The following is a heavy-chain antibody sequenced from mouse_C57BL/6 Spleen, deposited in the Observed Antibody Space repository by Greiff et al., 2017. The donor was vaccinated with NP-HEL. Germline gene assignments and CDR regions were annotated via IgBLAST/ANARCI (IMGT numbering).Heavy chain of an antibody. CDR3: ARNYDYDGFAY. Sequence: QVQLQQSGPELVKPGASVKLSCKASGYTFTSYDINWVKQRPGQGLEWIGWIYPRDGSTKYNEKFKGKATLTVDTSSSAAYMELHRLTSEDSAVYFCARNYDYDGFAYWGQGTLVTVSA. CDR1: GYTFTSYD. J-gene: IGHJ3*01. V-gene: IGHV1-85*01. D-gene: IGHD2-4*01. CDR2: IYPRDGST.